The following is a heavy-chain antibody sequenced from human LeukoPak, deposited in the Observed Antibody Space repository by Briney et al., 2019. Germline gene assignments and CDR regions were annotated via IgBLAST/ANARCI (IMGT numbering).Heavy chain of an antibody. CDR2: INPNSGGT. CDR3: ARDWDSYCSSTSCPGYGMDV. CDR1: GYTFTGYY. Sequence: ASVKVSCKASGYTFTGYYMHWVRQAPGQGLVWMGWINPNSGGTNYAQKFQGRVTMTRDTSISTAYMELSRLRSDDTAVYYCARDWDSYCSSTSCPGYGMDVWGQGTTVTVSS. D-gene: IGHD2-2*01. J-gene: IGHJ6*02. V-gene: IGHV1-2*02.